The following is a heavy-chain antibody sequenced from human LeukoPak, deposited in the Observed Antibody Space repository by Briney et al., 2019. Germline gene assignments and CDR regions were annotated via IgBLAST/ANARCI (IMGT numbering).Heavy chain of an antibody. CDR3: AREIGPIQLHLWGSAFDY. CDR1: GFTFSSYS. V-gene: IGHV3-21*04. J-gene: IGHJ4*02. D-gene: IGHD5-24*01. Sequence: GGSLRLSCAASGFTFSSYSMNWVRQAPGKGLEWVSSISSSSSYIYYADSVKGRFTISRDNAKNSLYLQMNSLRSEDTAVYYCAREIGPIQLHLWGSAFDYWGQGTLVTVSS. CDR2: ISSSSSYI.